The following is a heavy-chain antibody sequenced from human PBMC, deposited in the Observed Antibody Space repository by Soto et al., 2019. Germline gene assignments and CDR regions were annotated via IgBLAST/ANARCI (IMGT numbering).Heavy chain of an antibody. CDR1: GGTFSSYA. CDR2: IIPIFGTA. D-gene: IGHD3-22*01. J-gene: IGHJ4*02. CDR3: ARGEAYYYDSSGYPLHFDY. V-gene: IGHV1-69*01. Sequence: QVQLVQSGAEVKKPGSSVKVSCKASGGTFSSYAISWVRQAPGQGLERMGGIIPIFGTANYAQKFQGRVTITADESTSTAYMELSSLRSEDTAVYYCARGEAYYYDSSGYPLHFDYWGQGTLVTVSS.